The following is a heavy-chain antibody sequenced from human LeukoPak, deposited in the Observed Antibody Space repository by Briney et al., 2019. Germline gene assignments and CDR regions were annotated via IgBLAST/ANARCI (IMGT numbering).Heavy chain of an antibody. J-gene: IGHJ3*02. Sequence: SQTLSLTCTVSGGSISSGGYYWSWIRQHPGKGLEWIGYIYYSGSTYYNPSLKSRVTISVDTSKNQFSLKLSSVTAADTAVYYCARDRAEHREGDAFDIWGQGTMVTVSS. V-gene: IGHV4-31*03. CDR3: ARDRAEHREGDAFDI. CDR1: GGSISSGGYY. CDR2: IYYSGST.